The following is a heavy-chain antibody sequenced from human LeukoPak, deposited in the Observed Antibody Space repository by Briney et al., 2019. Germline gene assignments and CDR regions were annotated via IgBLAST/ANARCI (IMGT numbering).Heavy chain of an antibody. Sequence: SVKVSCKASGGTFSSYAISWVRQAPGQGLEWMGRIIPILGIANYAQKLQGRVTMTTDTSTSTAYMELRSLRSDDTAVYYCAREAAVAGFYDYWGQGTLVTVSS. CDR3: AREAAVAGFYDY. CDR2: IIPILGIA. J-gene: IGHJ4*02. V-gene: IGHV1-69*04. CDR1: GGTFSSYA. D-gene: IGHD6-19*01.